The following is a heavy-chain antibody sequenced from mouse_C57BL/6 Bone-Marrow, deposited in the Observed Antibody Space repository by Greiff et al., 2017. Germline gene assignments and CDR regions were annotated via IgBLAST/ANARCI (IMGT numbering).Heavy chain of an antibody. CDR1: GYSFTGYY. D-gene: IGHD2-3*01. J-gene: IGHJ3*01. Sequence: EVQLQQSGPELVKPGASVKISCKASGYSFTGYYMNWVKQSPEKSLEWIGEINPRTGGTTYNQKFKAKATLTVDKSSSTAYMQLKSLTSEDSAVYYCARNRWLTFAYWGQGTLVTVSA. CDR2: INPRTGGT. V-gene: IGHV1-42*01. CDR3: ARNRWLTFAY.